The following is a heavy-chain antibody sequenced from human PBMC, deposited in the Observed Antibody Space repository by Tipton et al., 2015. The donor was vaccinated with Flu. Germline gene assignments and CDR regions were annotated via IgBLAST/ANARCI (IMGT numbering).Heavy chain of an antibody. CDR2: ISWNSGSI. V-gene: IGHV3-9*03. Sequence: SLRLSCAASGFTFDDYAMRWVRQAPGKGLEWVSGISWNSGSIGYADSVKGRFTISRDNAKNSLYLQMNSLRAEDMALYYCAKGAYYDILTGYAAAFDIWGQGTMATVSS. J-gene: IGHJ3*02. CDR1: GFTFDDYA. CDR3: AKGAYYDILTGYAAAFDI. D-gene: IGHD3-9*01.